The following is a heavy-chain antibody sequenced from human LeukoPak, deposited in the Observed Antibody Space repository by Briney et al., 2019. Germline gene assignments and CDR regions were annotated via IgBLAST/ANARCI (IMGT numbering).Heavy chain of an antibody. CDR1: GGSFSGYY. CDR2: INHSGST. CDR3: ARAVKNTYSSGWYYFDY. D-gene: IGHD6-19*01. V-gene: IGHV4-34*01. J-gene: IGHJ4*02. Sequence: PSETLSLTCAVYGGSFSGYYWSWIRQPPGKGLEWIGEINHSGSTNYNPSLKSRVTISVDTSKNQFSLKLSSVTAADTAVYYCARAVKNTYSSGWYYFDYWGQGTLVTVSS.